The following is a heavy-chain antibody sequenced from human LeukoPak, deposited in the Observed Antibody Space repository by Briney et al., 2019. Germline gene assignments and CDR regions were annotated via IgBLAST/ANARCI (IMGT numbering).Heavy chain of an antibody. CDR2: ISAYNGNT. V-gene: IGHV1-18*01. Sequence: SVKVSSKASGYTLTSYGISWVRQAPGQGLEWMGWISAYNGNTNYAQKLQGRVTMTTDTSTSTAYMELSSLRSEDTAVYYCARVHPRAPTVTTYYFDYWGQGTLVTVSS. CDR1: GYTLTSYG. D-gene: IGHD4-17*01. CDR3: ARVHPRAPTVTTYYFDY. J-gene: IGHJ4*02.